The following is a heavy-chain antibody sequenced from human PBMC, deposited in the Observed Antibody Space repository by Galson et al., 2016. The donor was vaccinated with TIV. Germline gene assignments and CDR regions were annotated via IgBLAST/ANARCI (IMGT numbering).Heavy chain of an antibody. V-gene: IGHV1-46*03. CDR3: ASPHSGSYDFDY. CDR1: GYTLTGYD. Sequence: SVKVSCKASGYTLTGYDLNWVRQAAGQGLEWMGIIDPGNGGTTYAQKFQGRLTLTRDTSTSTVYFELSSLTSEDTALYYCASPHSGSYDFDYWGQGTLVTVSS. CDR2: IDPGNGGT. D-gene: IGHD3-16*01. J-gene: IGHJ4*02.